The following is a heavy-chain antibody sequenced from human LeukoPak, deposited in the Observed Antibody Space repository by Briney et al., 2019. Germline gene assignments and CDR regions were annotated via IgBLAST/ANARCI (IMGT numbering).Heavy chain of an antibody. J-gene: IGHJ4*02. CDR1: GFSFDDYA. V-gene: IGHV3-9*03. CDR3: AKAPAYSYGHFDY. D-gene: IGHD5-18*01. CDR2: ISWNSGSI. Sequence: GGSLRLSCAASGFSFDDYAMHWVRQAPGKGLEWVSGISWNSGSIDYADSVKGRFTISRDNAKNSLYLQMNSLRPEDMALYYCAKAPAYSYGHFDYWGQGTLVTVSS.